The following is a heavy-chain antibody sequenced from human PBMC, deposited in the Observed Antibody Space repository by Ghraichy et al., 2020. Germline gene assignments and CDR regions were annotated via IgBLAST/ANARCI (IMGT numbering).Heavy chain of an antibody. J-gene: IGHJ4*02. CDR1: GGSINSRSYY. CDR3: ARHPYWSGGWYSIDY. D-gene: IGHD6-19*01. V-gene: IGHV4-39*01. CDR2: IYYSGST. Sequence: SETLSLTCTVSGGSINSRSYYWGWIRQPPGKGLEWIGSIYYSGSTYYNPSLKSRVTISVDTSKNQFSLKLTSVTAADTAIYYCARHPYWSGGWYSIDYWGQGTLVTVSS.